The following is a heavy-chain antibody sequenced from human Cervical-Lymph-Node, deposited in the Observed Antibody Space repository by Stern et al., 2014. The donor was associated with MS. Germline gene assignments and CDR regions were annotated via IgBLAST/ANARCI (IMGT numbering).Heavy chain of an antibody. CDR2: IYSSGST. V-gene: IGHV4-31*03. Sequence: QVQLVESGPGLVKPSQTLSLTCTVSGGSIGSGGYYWSWVRQHPGEGLEWIGNIYSSGSTSYTPSLKSRVTISIDMSENQFSLNLTSVTAADTAVYFCARVPLVTTTFDSWGQGTLVTVSS. J-gene: IGHJ4*02. CDR1: GGSIGSGGYY. D-gene: IGHD5-12*01. CDR3: ARVPLVTTTFDS.